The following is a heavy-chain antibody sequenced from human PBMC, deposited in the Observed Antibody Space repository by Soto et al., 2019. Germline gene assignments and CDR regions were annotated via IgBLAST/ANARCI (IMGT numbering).Heavy chain of an antibody. CDR1: GGSIRSGGHY. CDR2: IHYSGRT. V-gene: IGHV4-31*03. Sequence: QVQLQESGPGLVKPSQTLSLTCSVSGGSIRSGGHYWTWIRQLPGKGLEWIGYIHYSGRTYYNPSLXXRLIISVDTSKNQFSLKLNSVTAADTAMYYCARDRSGDFDYWGQGTLVTVSS. CDR3: ARDRSGDFDY. D-gene: IGHD2-15*01. J-gene: IGHJ4*02.